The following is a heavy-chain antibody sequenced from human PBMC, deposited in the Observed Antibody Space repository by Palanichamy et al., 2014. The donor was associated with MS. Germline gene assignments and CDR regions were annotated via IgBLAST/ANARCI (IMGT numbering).Heavy chain of an antibody. CDR1: GYTFTSYD. Sequence: QVQLVQSGAEVKKPGASVKVSCKASGYTFTSYDINWVRQATGQGLEWMGWMNPNSGNTGYAQKFQGRVTMTRNTSISTAYMELSSLRSEDTAVYYCARVVGKDYVWGSCRTLDAFDIWGQGTMVTVSS. D-gene: IGHD3-16*02. J-gene: IGHJ3*02. CDR3: ARVVGKDYVWGSCRTLDAFDI. CDR2: MNPNSGNT. V-gene: IGHV1-8*01.